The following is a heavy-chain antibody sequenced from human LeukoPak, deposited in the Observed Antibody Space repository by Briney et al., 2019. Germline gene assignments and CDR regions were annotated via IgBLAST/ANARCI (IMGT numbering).Heavy chain of an antibody. V-gene: IGHV3-21*01. Sequence: PGGSLRLSCAASGFTFSSYSMSWVRQAPGKGLEWVSSISSSSSYIYYADSVKGRFTISRDNAKNSLYLQMNRLRAEDTAVYYCAKLAKYFYGSETYYFFEHWGQGTPVTASS. CDR1: GFTFSSYS. CDR2: ISSSSSYI. CDR3: AKLAKYFYGSETYYFFEH. D-gene: IGHD3-10*01. J-gene: IGHJ4*02.